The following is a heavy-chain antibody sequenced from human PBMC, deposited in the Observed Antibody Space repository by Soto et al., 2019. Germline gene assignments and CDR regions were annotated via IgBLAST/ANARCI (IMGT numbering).Heavy chain of an antibody. CDR1: GASIINGDQS. D-gene: IGHD1-1*01. J-gene: IGHJ4*01. V-gene: IGHV4-30-4*01. CDR3: VRGTWRFEN. CDR2: IYYTGST. Sequence: QVQLQESGPGLLKPSQTLFLTCNVSGASIINGDQSWSWIRQSPGKGLEWIGYIYYTGSTFYTPSFQSRVTFSLATSKTQFSLELRSVTAADTAVYYCVRGTWRFENWGQGAPVTVSS.